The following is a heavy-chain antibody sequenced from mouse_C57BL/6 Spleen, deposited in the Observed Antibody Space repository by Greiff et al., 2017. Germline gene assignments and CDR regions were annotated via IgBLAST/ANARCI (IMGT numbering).Heavy chain of an antibody. J-gene: IGHJ4*01. Sequence: EVQLQQSGPELVKPGASVKISCKASGYTFTDYYMNWVKQSHGKSLEWIGDINPNNGGTSYNQKFKGKATLTVDKSSSTAYMELRSLTSEDSAVYYCARWIYLYAMDYWGQGTSVTVSS. CDR2: INPNNGGT. CDR1: GYTFTDYY. CDR3: ARWIYLYAMDY. V-gene: IGHV1-26*01. D-gene: IGHD5-5*01.